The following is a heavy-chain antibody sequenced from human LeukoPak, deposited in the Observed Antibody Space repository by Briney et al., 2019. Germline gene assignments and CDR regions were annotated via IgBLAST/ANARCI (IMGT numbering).Heavy chain of an antibody. D-gene: IGHD3-22*01. CDR2: IYYSGST. V-gene: IGHV4-31*03. J-gene: IGHJ4*02. Sequence: PSQTLSLTCTVSGGSISSGGYYWSWLRQHPGKGLEWIGYIYYSGSTYYNPSLKSRVTISVDTSKNQFSLKLSSVTDADTAVYYCARTHLGYYDSSGYYDYWGQGTLVTVSS. CDR3: ARTHLGYYDSSGYYDY. CDR1: GGSISSGGYY.